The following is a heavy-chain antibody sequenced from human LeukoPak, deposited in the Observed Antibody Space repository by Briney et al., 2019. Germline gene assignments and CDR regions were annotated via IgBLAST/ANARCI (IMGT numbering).Heavy chain of an antibody. J-gene: IGHJ4*02. CDR3: ARDRGDTTECYFDY. D-gene: IGHD1-1*01. Sequence: ASVKVSCKASGYTFTSYGIHWVRQAPGQRLEWMGRINPNSGGTDYAQKFQGRVTMTRDTSISTAYMELSRLRSDDTAVYYCARDRGDTTECYFDYWGQGTLVTVSS. CDR1: GYTFTSYG. V-gene: IGHV1-2*06. CDR2: INPNSGGT.